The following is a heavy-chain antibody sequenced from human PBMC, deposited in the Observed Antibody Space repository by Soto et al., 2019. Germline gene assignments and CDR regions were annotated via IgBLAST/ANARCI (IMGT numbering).Heavy chain of an antibody. CDR3: ARGRWLQLYYFDY. CDR2: IKQDGSEK. J-gene: IGHJ4*02. Sequence: TGGSLRLSCAASGFTFSSYWMSWVRQAPGKGLEWVANIKQDGSEKYYVDSVKGRFTISRDNAKNSLYLQMNSLRAEDTAVYYCARGRWLQLYYFDYWGQGTLVTVSS. D-gene: IGHD1-1*01. V-gene: IGHV3-7*03. CDR1: GFTFSSYW.